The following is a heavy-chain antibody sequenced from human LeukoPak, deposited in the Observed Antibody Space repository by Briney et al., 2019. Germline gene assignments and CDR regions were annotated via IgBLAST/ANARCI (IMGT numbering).Heavy chain of an antibody. D-gene: IGHD5-18*01. CDR3: ARELTRGYSYGLYYFDY. CDR1: GYTFTGYH. V-gene: IGHV1-2*02. J-gene: IGHJ4*02. Sequence: SVKVSCKASGYTFTGYHMHWVRQAPGQGLEWMGWINPNSGGTNYAQKFQGRVTMTRDTSIITAYMELSRLRSDDTAVYYCARELTRGYSYGLYYFDYWGQGTLVTVSS. CDR2: INPNSGGT.